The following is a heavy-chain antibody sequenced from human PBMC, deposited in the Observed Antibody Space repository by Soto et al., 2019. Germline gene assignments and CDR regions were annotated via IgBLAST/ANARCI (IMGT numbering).Heavy chain of an antibody. D-gene: IGHD5-12*01. CDR1: GYNFNTYW. CDR3: ATSTVSYVDIVSSTTRGYFDH. V-gene: IGHV5-51*01. J-gene: IGHJ4*02. Sequence: GESLKISCEGSGYNFNTYWIGWVRQMPGKGLEWMALIYPDDSDTRYSRSFEGQVTLSVDRSISAAYLQWSSLKASDTAIYYCATSTVSYVDIVSSTTRGYFDHWGQGTLVTVSS. CDR2: IYPDDSDT.